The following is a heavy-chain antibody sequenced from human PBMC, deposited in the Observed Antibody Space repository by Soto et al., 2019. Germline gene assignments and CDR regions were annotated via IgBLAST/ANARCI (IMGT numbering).Heavy chain of an antibody. CDR1: GFTFSSYG. Sequence: QVQLVESGGGVVQPGRSLRLSCAASGFTFSSYGMHWVRQAPGKGLEWVAVISYDGSNKYYADSVKGRFTISRDTSKNTLYLQMNSLRAEDPAVYYCATDPASISARPRYYWGQGTLVTVSS. J-gene: IGHJ4*02. CDR3: ATDPASISARPRYY. D-gene: IGHD6-6*01. V-gene: IGHV3-30*03. CDR2: ISYDGSNK.